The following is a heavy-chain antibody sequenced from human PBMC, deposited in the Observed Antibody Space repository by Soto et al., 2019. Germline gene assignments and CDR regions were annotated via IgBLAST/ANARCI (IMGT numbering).Heavy chain of an antibody. Sequence: GESLKISCKGSGYSFTSYWIGWVRQMPGKGLEWMGIIYPGDSDTRYSPSFQGQVTISADKSISTAYLQWSSLKASDTAMYYCARQYDILTGYQQPYYYYYGMDVWGQGTTVTSP. CDR3: ARQYDILTGYQQPYYYYYGMDV. J-gene: IGHJ6*02. V-gene: IGHV5-51*01. D-gene: IGHD3-9*01. CDR1: GYSFTSYW. CDR2: IYPGDSDT.